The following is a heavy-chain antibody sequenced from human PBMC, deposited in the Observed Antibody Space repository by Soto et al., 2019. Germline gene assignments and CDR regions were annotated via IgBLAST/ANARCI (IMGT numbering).Heavy chain of an antibody. CDR3: ARHARGVTYGMDV. J-gene: IGHJ6*02. V-gene: IGHV4-39*01. CDR2: IYYSGST. Sequence: QVQLQESGPGLVKPSETLSLTCTVSGGSISSSSYYWGWIRQPPGKGLEWIGRIYYSGSTYYSTSLKSRVTISVDTSKNQFSLKLSSVTAADTAVYYCARHARGVTYGMDVWGQGTTVTVSS. D-gene: IGHD2-8*01. CDR1: GGSISSSSYY.